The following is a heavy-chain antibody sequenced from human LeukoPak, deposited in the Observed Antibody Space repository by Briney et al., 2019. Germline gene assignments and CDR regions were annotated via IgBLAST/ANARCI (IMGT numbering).Heavy chain of an antibody. J-gene: IGHJ4*02. CDR3: ASGSHFDY. V-gene: IGHV4-34*01. CDR2: INHSGST. CDR1: GGSFSGYY. Sequence: SEXXSLTCAVYGGSFSGYYWSWIRQPPGKGLEWIGEINHSGSTNYNPSLKSRVTISVDTSKNQFSLKLSSVTAADTAVYYCASGSHFDYWGQGTLVTVSS.